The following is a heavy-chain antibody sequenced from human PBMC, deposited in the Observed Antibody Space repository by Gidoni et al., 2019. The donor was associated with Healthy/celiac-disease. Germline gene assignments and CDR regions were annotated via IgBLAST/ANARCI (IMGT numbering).Heavy chain of an antibody. CDR1: GFTFSSYA. D-gene: IGHD2-21*02. CDR3: ARANRPTYCGGDCYLDY. CDR2: ISYDGSNK. J-gene: IGHJ4*02. V-gene: IGHV3-30*04. Sequence: QVQLVESGGGVVQPVRSLRLSCAASGFTFSSYAMHWVRQAPGKGLEWVAVISYDGSNKYYADSVKGRFTISRDNSKNTLYLQMNSLRAEDTAVYYCARANRPTYCGGDCYLDYWGQGTLVTVSS.